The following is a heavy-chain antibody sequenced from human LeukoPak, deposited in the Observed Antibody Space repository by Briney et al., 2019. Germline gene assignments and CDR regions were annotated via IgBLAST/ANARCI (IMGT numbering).Heavy chain of an antibody. D-gene: IGHD3-9*01. CDR2: ISGSGGST. J-gene: IGHJ4*02. CDR3: AKDRRDVRGFDWLSYPLDY. V-gene: IGHV3-23*01. Sequence: GGSLRLSCAASGLTFSSYPMSWVRQAPGKGLEGVSAISGSGGSTYYADSVKGRFTISRDNSKNTLYLQMNSLRAEDTAVYYCAKDRRDVRGFDWLSYPLDYWGQGTLVTVSS. CDR1: GLTFSSYP.